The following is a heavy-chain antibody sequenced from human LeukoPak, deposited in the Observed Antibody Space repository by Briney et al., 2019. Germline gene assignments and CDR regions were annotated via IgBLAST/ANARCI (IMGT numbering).Heavy chain of an antibody. V-gene: IGHV1-46*03. J-gene: IGHJ4*02. CDR1: GYTFTSYY. Sequence: ASVKVSCKASGYTFTSYYMHWVRQAPGQGLEWMGIINPSGGSTSYAQKFQGRVTMTRDTSTSTVYMELSSLRSEDTAVYYCARSHYDILTGSNSVGGYWGQGTLVTVSS. CDR3: ARSHYDILTGSNSVGGY. CDR2: INPSGGST. D-gene: IGHD3-9*01.